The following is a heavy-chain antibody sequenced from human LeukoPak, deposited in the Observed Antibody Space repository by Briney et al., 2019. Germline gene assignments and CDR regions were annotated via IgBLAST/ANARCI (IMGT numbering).Heavy chain of an antibody. CDR3: ARDESFFFL. D-gene: IGHD1-26*01. CDR2: IYSGGST. J-gene: IGHJ4*02. CDR1: GFTDSSNY. Sequence: HPGGSLRLSCAASGFTDSSNYMSWVRQAPGKGLEWVSVIYSGGSTYYEDSVKGRFTISRDNSKNTLYLQMSSRRAEDTAVYYCARDESFFFLWGQGTLVTVSS. V-gene: IGHV3-66*01.